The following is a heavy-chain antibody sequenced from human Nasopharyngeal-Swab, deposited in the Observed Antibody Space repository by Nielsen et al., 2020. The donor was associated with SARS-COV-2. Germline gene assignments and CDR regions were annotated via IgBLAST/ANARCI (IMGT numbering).Heavy chain of an antibody. CDR1: GFTFSSYG. CDR2: ISYDGSNK. D-gene: IGHD2-2*01. CDR3: ARDEMGDLIGYCSSTSCYPDY. Sequence: GESLKISCAASGFTFSSYGMHWVRQAPGKGLEWVAVISYDGSNKYYADSVKGRFTISRDNSKNMLYLQMNSLRAEDTAVYYCARDEMGDLIGYCSSTSCYPDYWGQGTLVTVSS. V-gene: IGHV3-30*03. J-gene: IGHJ4*02.